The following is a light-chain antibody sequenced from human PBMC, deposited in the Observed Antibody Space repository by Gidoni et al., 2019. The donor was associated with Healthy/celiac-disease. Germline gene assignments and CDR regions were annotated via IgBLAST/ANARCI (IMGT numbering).Light chain of an antibody. CDR1: QSISSY. Sequence: EIQITQSPSSLSASVGDIVTITCRARQSISSYLNWYQQKPGKAPKLLIYAASSLQSGVPSRFSGSGSGTDFTLTISSLQPEDFATYYCQQGYSTPLTFGGGTKVEIK. V-gene: IGKV1-39*01. CDR3: QQGYSTPLT. CDR2: AAS. J-gene: IGKJ4*01.